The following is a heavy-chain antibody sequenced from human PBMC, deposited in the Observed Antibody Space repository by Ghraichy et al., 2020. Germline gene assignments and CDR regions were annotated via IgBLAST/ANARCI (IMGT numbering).Heavy chain of an antibody. CDR3: ARDRGDLVADYYYGMDV. Sequence: GGSLRLSCAASGFTVSSNYMSWVRQAPGKGLEWVSVIYSGGSTYYADSVKGRFTISRDNSKNTLYLQMNSLRAEDTAVYYCARDRGDLVADYYYGMDVWGQGTTVTVSS. V-gene: IGHV3-53*01. J-gene: IGHJ6*02. CDR2: IYSGGST. D-gene: IGHD2-8*02. CDR1: GFTVSSNY.